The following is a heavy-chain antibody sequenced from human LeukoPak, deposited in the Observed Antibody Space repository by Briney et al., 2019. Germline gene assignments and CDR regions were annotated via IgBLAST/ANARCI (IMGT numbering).Heavy chain of an antibody. D-gene: IGHD3-10*01. V-gene: IGHV3-21*01. CDR3: ARAPHAMVRGVIITEFYFDH. CDR1: GLTFSSYR. J-gene: IGHJ4*02. CDR2: ISSSGNYI. Sequence: PGGSLRLSCAASGLTFSSYRMNWVRQAPGKGLVWVSCISSSGNYIYYADSVKGRFTISRDNAKNSLYLQMNSLRAEDTAVYYCARAPHAMVRGVIITEFYFDHWAGERWSPSP.